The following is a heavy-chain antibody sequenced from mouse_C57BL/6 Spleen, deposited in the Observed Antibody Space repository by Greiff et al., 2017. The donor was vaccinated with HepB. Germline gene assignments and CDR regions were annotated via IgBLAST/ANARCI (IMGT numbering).Heavy chain of an antibody. CDR3: ARSYGNYVGWFAY. V-gene: IGHV1-42*01. J-gene: IGHJ3*01. CDR2: INPSTGGT. Sequence: LQQSGPELVKPGASVKISCKASGYSFTGYYMNWVKQSPEKSLEWIGEINPSTGGTTYNQKFKAKATLTVDKSSSTAYMQLKSLTSEDSAVYYCARSYGNYVGWFAYWGQGTLVTVSA. CDR1: GYSFTGYY. D-gene: IGHD2-10*02.